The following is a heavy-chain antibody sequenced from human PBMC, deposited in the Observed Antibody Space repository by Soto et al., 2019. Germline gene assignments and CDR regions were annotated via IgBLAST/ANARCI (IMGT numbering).Heavy chain of an antibody. Sequence: QVQLVESGGGVVQPGRSLRLSCAASGFTFSKHGIHWVRQAPGKGLEWVAVISYDGSSQYYADSVKGRFTISRDNSKNTLYLQMNSLRAEDTAVYYCARDKDIVVTQGYGMDVWGQGTTVTVSS. D-gene: IGHD2-2*01. V-gene: IGHV3-33*08. J-gene: IGHJ6*02. CDR2: ISYDGSSQ. CDR1: GFTFSKHG. CDR3: ARDKDIVVTQGYGMDV.